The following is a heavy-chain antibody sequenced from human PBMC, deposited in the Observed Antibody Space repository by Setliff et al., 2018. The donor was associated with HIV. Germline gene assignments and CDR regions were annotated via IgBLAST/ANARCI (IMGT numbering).Heavy chain of an antibody. D-gene: IGHD6-13*01. Sequence: SETLSLTCTVSGDSINTHYWTWIRQPPGKGLEWIGYIHHSGGTQYNPSLMSRLTMSVDSSKNQFSLSLSSVTAADTAVYYCARLPDINSWPFDYWARGTLVTVPQ. CDR1: GDSINTHY. J-gene: IGHJ4*02. CDR2: IHHSGGT. CDR3: ARLPDINSWPFDY. V-gene: IGHV4-59*11.